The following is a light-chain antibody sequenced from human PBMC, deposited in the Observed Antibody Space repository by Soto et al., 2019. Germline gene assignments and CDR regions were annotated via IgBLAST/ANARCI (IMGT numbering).Light chain of an antibody. Sequence: QSVLTQPPSVSAAPGQKVTISCSGSGSNIGNNYVSWYQQLPGTAPKLLIYDNDKRPSGIPDRFSGSKSGTSATLGITGLQTGDEADYYCGTWDSRLRGVVFGGGTQLTVL. J-gene: IGLJ2*01. V-gene: IGLV1-51*01. CDR3: GTWDSRLRGVV. CDR1: GSNIGNNY. CDR2: DND.